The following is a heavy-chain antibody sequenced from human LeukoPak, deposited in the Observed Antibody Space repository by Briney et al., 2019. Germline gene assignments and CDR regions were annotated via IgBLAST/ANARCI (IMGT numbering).Heavy chain of an antibody. D-gene: IGHD4/OR15-4a*01. Sequence: PSETLSLTCTVSGGTISSSTYYWGWIRQPPGKGLDWTGSIFYSGSTYYNPSLKGRITISVDTSKNQFSLKLSSVTAADTAVNYCASMTITLNYFDYWGQGTLVTVSS. CDR2: IFYSGST. CDR1: GGTISSSTYY. V-gene: IGHV4-39*01. CDR3: ASMTITLNYFDY. J-gene: IGHJ4*02.